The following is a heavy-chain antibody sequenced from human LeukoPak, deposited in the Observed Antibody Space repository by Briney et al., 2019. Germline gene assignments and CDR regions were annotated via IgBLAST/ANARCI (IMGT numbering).Heavy chain of an antibody. J-gene: IGHJ4*02. CDR2: TYTSGST. D-gene: IGHD1-1*01. V-gene: IGHV4-4*07. CDR3: ARDRGPGTPGYFDY. CDR1: GGSISRYY. Sequence: PSETLSLTCTVSGGSISRYYWSWIRQPAGKGLEWIGRTYTSGSTNYNPSLKSRVTMSVDTSKNQFSLKLSSVTAADTAVFYCARDRGPGTPGYFDYWGQGTLVTVSS.